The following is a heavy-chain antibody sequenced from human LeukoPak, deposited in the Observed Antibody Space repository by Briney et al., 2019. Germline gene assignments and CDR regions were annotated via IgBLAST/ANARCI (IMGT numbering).Heavy chain of an antibody. CDR1: GGSISSYY. D-gene: IGHD2-2*01. CDR3: ARSLPYCSSTSCYSPPDY. J-gene: IGHJ4*02. Sequence: PSETLSLTCTVSGGSISSYYWSWIRQPPGKGLEWIGYIYYSGSTNYNPSLKSRVTISVDTSKNQFSLKLSSVTAADTAVYYCARSLPYCSSTSCYSPPDYWGQGTLVTVSS. V-gene: IGHV4-59*12. CDR2: IYYSGST.